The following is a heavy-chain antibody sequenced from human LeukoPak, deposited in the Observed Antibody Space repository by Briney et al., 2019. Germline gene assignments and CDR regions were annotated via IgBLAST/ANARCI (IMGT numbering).Heavy chain of an antibody. CDR3: ARGYSYGPASY. V-gene: IGHV1-69*04. D-gene: IGHD5-18*01. J-gene: IGHJ4*02. CDR2: IIPILGIA. Sequence: ASVKVSCKASGGTFSSYAISWVRQAPGQGLEWMGRIIPILGIANYAQKFQGRVTITADKSTSTAYMELSSLRSEDTAVYYCARGYSYGPASYWGQGTLVTVSS. CDR1: GGTFSSYA.